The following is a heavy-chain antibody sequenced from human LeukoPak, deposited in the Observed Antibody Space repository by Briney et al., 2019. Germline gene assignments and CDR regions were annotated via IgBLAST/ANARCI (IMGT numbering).Heavy chain of an antibody. CDR2: ILSDGSKE. V-gene: IGHV3-30*04. Sequence: GGSLRLSCAASGFTFSDYAMHWVRQAPGKGLEWVAVILSDGSKEFYTDSVKGRFTISRDNSKNTMYLQMNSLRADDTAVYYCSKKGQNGDYGKPDWGQGTLVTVSS. CDR3: SKKGQNGDYGKPD. D-gene: IGHD4-17*01. J-gene: IGHJ4*02. CDR1: GFTFSDYA.